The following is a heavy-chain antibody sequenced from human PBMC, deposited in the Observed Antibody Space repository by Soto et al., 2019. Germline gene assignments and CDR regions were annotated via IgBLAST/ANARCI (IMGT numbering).Heavy chain of an antibody. CDR1: GFSLSTSGVA. CDR3: ANKRADCNGTDCYHWFDP. CDR2: IYWDDDE. J-gene: IGHJ5*02. D-gene: IGHD2-2*01. Sequence: QITLKESGPTLVKPTQTLTLTCTFSGFSLSTSGVAVGWIRQPPGKALELLALIYWDDDERYSPSLKNRLTITKDTSENQVFLTMTNMDPVDTATYYCANKRADCNGTDCYHWFDPWGQGNLVTVSS. V-gene: IGHV2-5*02.